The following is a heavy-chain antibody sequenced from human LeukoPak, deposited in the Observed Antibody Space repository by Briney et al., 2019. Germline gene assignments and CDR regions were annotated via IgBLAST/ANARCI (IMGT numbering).Heavy chain of an antibody. D-gene: IGHD6-13*01. CDR3: ARVAPGIAAAGKKNDY. Sequence: PGRSLRLSCAASGFTFSSYAMHWVRQAPGKGLEWVAVISYDGSNKYYADSVKGRFTISRDNSKNTLYLQMNSLRAEDTAVYYCARVAPGIAAAGKKNDYWGQGTLVTVPS. V-gene: IGHV3-30-3*01. CDR1: GFTFSSYA. CDR2: ISYDGSNK. J-gene: IGHJ4*02.